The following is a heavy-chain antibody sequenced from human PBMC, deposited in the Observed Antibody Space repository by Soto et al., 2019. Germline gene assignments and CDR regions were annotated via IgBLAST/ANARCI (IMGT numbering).Heavy chain of an antibody. CDR3: AREGAASHTYYYGTDV. Sequence: SETLSLTCTVSGCSISSGDSYWRWIRQPPGKGLEWIGYIYYDGSTYYNPSLKSRVTISVDTSKNQFSLKLNSMTAADTAVYYCAREGAASHTYYYGTDVWGQGTTVT. V-gene: IGHV4-30-4*01. D-gene: IGHD3-16*01. J-gene: IGHJ6*02. CDR2: IYYDGST. CDR1: GCSISSGDSY.